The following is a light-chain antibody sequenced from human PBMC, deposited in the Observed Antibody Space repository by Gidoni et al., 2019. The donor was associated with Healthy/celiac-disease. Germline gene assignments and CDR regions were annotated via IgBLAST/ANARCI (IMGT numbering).Light chain of an antibody. J-gene: IGLJ1*01. CDR3: SSYTSSSPYV. Sequence: QYAMTQPASVSGSPGQPITISCTGTSSDVGGYNYVSWYQKHPGKAPKLMIYEVSNRPSGVSNRFSGSKSGNTASLTISGLQAEDEADYYCSSYTSSSPYVFGTGTKVTVL. CDR2: EVS. V-gene: IGLV2-14*01. CDR1: SSDVGGYNY.